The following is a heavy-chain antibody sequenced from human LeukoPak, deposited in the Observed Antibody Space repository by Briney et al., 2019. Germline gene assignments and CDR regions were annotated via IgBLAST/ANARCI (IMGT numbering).Heavy chain of an antibody. CDR2: IYTSGST. CDR3: ARVPITIFGVVNDAFDI. Sequence: SQTLSLTCTVSGGSISSGSYYWSWIRQPAGKGLEWIGRIYTSGSTNYNPSLKSRVTISVDTSKNQFSLKLSSVTAADTAVYYCARVPITIFGVVNDAFDIWGQGTMVTVSS. V-gene: IGHV4-61*02. CDR1: GGSISSGSYY. D-gene: IGHD3-3*01. J-gene: IGHJ3*02.